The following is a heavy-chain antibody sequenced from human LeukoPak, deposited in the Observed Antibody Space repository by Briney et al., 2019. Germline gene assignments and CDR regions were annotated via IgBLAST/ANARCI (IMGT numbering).Heavy chain of an antibody. J-gene: IGHJ4*02. V-gene: IGHV3-30*02. Sequence: GGSLRLSCAASGFTFSNYGIHWVRQAPGKGLEWVAFIRYDGSNKYYADSVKGRFTISRDNSKNTLYLQMNSLRAEDTAVYYCARDRGTMVRGVIIEWVDYWGQGTLVTVSS. D-gene: IGHD3-10*01. CDR1: GFTFSNYG. CDR3: ARDRGTMVRGVIIEWVDY. CDR2: IRYDGSNK.